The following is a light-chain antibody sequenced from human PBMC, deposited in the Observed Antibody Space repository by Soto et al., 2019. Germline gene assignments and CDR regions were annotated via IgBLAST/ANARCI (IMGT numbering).Light chain of an antibody. CDR1: SSDVGGYNY. CDR3: SSYTSSSSTV. V-gene: IGLV2-14*01. J-gene: IGLJ2*01. CDR2: DVS. Sequence: QSALTQPASVSGSPGQSITISCTGTSSDVGGYNYVSWYQQHPGKAPKLMIYDVSNRPSGVSNRFSGSKSGNTASLTISGLQAEDGADYYCSSYTSSSSTVFGGGPKLTVL.